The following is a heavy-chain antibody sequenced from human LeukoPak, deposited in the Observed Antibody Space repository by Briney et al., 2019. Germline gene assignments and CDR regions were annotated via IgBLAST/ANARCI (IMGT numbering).Heavy chain of an antibody. Sequence: GASVKVSCKASGGTFSSYAISWVRQAPGQGLEWMGGIIPIFGTANYAQKFQGRVTITADESTSTAYMELSSLRSEDTAVYYCARVYGDRTYYFDYWGQGTLVTVSS. CDR1: GGTFSSYA. V-gene: IGHV1-69*13. J-gene: IGHJ4*02. CDR3: ARVYGDRTYYFDY. CDR2: IIPIFGTA. D-gene: IGHD4-17*01.